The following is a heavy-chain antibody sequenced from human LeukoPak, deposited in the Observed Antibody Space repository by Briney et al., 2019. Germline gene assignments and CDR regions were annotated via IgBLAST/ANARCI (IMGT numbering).Heavy chain of an antibody. D-gene: IGHD3-22*01. V-gene: IGHV4-59*08. Sequence: SETLSLTCTVSGGSISSYYWSWIRQPPGKGLEWIGYIYYSGSTNYNPSLKSRVTISVDTSKNQFSLEMSSVTAADTAVYYCASKYYYDTRRDYWGQGTLVTVSS. CDR1: GGSISSYY. CDR3: ASKYYYDTRRDY. CDR2: IYYSGST. J-gene: IGHJ4*02.